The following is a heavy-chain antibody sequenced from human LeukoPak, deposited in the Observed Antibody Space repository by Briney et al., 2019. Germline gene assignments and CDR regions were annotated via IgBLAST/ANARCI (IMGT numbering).Heavy chain of an antibody. D-gene: IGHD1-26*01. CDR1: GFTFSSYS. CDR2: ISSSSNYI. Sequence: GGSLRFSCAAFGFTFSSYSMNWVRQAPGKGLEWVSSISSSSNYIHYADSVKGRLTISRDNAKNSLYLQMNSLRAEDTAVYYCARGRSGSYSSWGQGTLVTVSS. V-gene: IGHV3-21*01. J-gene: IGHJ4*02. CDR3: ARGRSGSYSS.